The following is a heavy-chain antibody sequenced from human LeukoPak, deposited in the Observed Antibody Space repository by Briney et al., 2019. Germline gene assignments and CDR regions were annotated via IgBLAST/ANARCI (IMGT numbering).Heavy chain of an antibody. CDR1: GFTFSSYA. D-gene: IGHD4-17*01. CDR3: ARGFPGDLLGIDY. CDR2: ISYDGSNK. V-gene: IGHV3-30*04. Sequence: PGGSLRLSCAASGFTFSSYAMHWVRQAPGKGLEWVAVISYDGSNKYYADSVKGRFTISRDNSKNTLYLQMNSLRAEDTAVYYCARGFPGDLLGIDYWGQGTLVTVSS. J-gene: IGHJ4*02.